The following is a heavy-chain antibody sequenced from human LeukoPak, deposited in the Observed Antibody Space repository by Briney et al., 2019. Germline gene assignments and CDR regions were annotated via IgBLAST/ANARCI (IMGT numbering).Heavy chain of an antibody. V-gene: IGHV1-2*02. Sequence: ASVKVSCKASGYIFTGYYMHWVRQAPGQGLEWMGWINPNSGGTNYAQKFQGRVTMTRDTSISTAYMELSRLRSDDTAVYYCAMGVAGKVFDFDYWGQGTLVTVSS. CDR2: INPNSGGT. CDR3: AMGVAGKVFDFDY. J-gene: IGHJ4*02. CDR1: GYIFTGYY. D-gene: IGHD6-19*01.